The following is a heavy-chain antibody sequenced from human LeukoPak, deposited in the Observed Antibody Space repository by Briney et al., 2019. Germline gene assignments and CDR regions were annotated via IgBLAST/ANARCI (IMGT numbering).Heavy chain of an antibody. V-gene: IGHV4-59*06. CDR2: IYYSGST. CDR1: GGSFSGYY. CDR3: ARGPYDFWSGYYLHFDY. J-gene: IGHJ4*02. D-gene: IGHD3-3*01. Sequence: PSETLSLTCSVSGGSFSGYYWSWIRQPPGKGLEWIGYIYYSGSTYYNPSLKSRVTISVDTSKNQFSLKLSSVTAADTAVYYCARGPYDFWSGYYLHFDYWGQGTLVTVSS.